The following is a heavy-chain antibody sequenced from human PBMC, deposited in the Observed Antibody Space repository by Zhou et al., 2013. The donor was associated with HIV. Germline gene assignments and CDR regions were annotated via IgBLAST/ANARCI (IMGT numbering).Heavy chain of an antibody. D-gene: IGHD2-15*01. CDR2: INPNSGET. V-gene: IGHV1-2*06. CDR1: EFVFSGYY. Sequence: QVQLVQSGAEVKKPGASVKVSCKTSEFVFSGYYISWIRQAPGQGLEWMGRINPNSGETLYAPQFQGRVTLTRDTSLSTAYMELSRLTSGDTAIYFCARSLGIVRPMDVWGTGTTVSVSS. CDR3: ARSLGIVRPMDV. J-gene: IGHJ6*03.